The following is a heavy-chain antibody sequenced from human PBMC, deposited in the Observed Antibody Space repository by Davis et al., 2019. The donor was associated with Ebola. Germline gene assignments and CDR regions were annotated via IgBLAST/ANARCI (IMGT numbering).Heavy chain of an antibody. J-gene: IGHJ5*02. V-gene: IGHV3-30*03. CDR3: ARESGIVSAVIGDWFDP. D-gene: IGHD2-2*01. CDR2: ISYDGSNK. Sequence: PGGSLRLSCAASGFTFSSYSMNWVRQAPGKGLEWVAVISYDGSNKYYADSVKGRFTISRDNSKNTLYLQMNSLRAEDTAVYYCARESGIVSAVIGDWFDPWGQGTLVTVSS. CDR1: GFTFSSYS.